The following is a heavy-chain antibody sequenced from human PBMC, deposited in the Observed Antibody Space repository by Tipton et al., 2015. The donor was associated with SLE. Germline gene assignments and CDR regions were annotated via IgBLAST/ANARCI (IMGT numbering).Heavy chain of an antibody. CDR3: ARSAGLYYYGSGSAPYYFDY. Sequence: TLSLTCTVSGGSISSYYWSWIRQPPGKGLEWIGYIYYSGSTNYNPSLKSRVTISVDTSKNQFSLKLSSVTAADTAVYYCARSAGLYYYGSGSAPYYFDYWGEGTRVTVSS. CDR2: IYYSGST. J-gene: IGHJ4*02. CDR1: GGSISSYY. D-gene: IGHD3-10*01. V-gene: IGHV4-59*01.